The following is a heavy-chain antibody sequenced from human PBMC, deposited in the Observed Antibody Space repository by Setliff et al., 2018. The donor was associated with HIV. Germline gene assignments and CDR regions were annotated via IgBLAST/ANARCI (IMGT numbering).Heavy chain of an antibody. Sequence: GGSLRLSCVASGFTFSNFPMNWVRQAPGKGLEWLSKISNTGATINYAGSVKGRFTISRDNAKNSLYLQMNNLRAEGTAVYYCARDRGYCSGGSCLSAEYFQHWGQGTLVTVSS. CDR2: ISNTGATI. CDR3: ARDRGYCSGGSCLSAEYFQH. V-gene: IGHV3-48*01. J-gene: IGHJ1*01. CDR1: GFTFSNFP. D-gene: IGHD2-15*01.